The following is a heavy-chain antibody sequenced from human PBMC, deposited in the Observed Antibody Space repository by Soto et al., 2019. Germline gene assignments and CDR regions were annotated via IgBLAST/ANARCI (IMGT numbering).Heavy chain of an antibody. CDR3: AREGYCSSTSCYRGYYYYYGMDV. J-gene: IGHJ6*02. Sequence: ASVKVSCKASGYTFTSYGISWVRQAPGQGLEWMGWISAYNGNTNYAQKLQGRVTMTTDTSTSTAYMELRSLRSDDTAVYYCAREGYCSSTSCYRGYYYYYGMDVWGQGTTVTV. CDR1: GYTFTSYG. V-gene: IGHV1-18*04. D-gene: IGHD2-2*02. CDR2: ISAYNGNT.